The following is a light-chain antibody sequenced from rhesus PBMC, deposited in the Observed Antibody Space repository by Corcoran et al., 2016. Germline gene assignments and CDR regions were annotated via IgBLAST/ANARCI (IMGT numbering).Light chain of an antibody. CDR3: QQHDNSPFT. CDR1: QGISNW. CDR2: RAS. Sequence: DIQMTQSPSSLSASVGDRVTITCRASQGISNWLAWYQQKPGKAPKLLLYRASNLETGVPSRFSGTGSGTDFTLTVSSLQTEDIATYYCQQHDNSPFTFGPGTKLDIK. J-gene: IGKJ3*01. V-gene: IGKV1-69*01.